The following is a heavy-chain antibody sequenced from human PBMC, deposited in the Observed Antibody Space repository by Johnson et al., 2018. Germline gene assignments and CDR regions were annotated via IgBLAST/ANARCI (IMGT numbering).Heavy chain of an antibody. Sequence: EVQLVETGGGLVQPGGSLRLSCAASGFTFSSYAMSWVRQAPGKGLEWVSAISGSGGSTYYADSVKGRFTIPRENSKNTLYLKMNSLRAEDTAVYYCAKGYGDQYYYYMDVWGKGTTVTVSS. CDR3: AKGYGDQYYYYMDV. CDR2: ISGSGGST. J-gene: IGHJ6*03. CDR1: GFTFSSYA. D-gene: IGHD4-17*01. V-gene: IGHV3-23*04.